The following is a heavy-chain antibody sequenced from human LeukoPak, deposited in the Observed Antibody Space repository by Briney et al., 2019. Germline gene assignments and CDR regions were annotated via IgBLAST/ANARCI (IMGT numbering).Heavy chain of an antibody. V-gene: IGHV1-69*04. CDR3: ARARGAAHNWFDP. CDR2: IIPILGIA. J-gene: IGHJ5*02. Sequence: SVKVSCKASGGTFSRYAISWVRQAPGQGLEWMGRIIPILGIANYAQKFQGRVTITADKSTSTAYMELSSLRSEDTAVYYCARARGAAHNWFDPWGQGTLVTVSS. CDR1: GGTFSRYA. D-gene: IGHD1-26*01.